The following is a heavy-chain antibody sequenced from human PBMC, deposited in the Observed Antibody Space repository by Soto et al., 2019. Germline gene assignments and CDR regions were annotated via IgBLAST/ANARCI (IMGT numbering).Heavy chain of an antibody. Sequence: QDQLVQSGAEVKKPGSSVKVSCKASGGTFSSHTFSWVRQAPGQGLEWMGRIIPALGTATYAQKFQGRVTITADESATTVYMELNSLRSEDTAVYYCARPDFGDYWYSISGAVAPWSLSPQ. V-gene: IGHV1-69*08. CDR1: GGTFSSHT. CDR3: ARPDFGDYWYSIS. CDR2: IIPALGTA. D-gene: IGHD4-17*01. J-gene: IGHJ2*01.